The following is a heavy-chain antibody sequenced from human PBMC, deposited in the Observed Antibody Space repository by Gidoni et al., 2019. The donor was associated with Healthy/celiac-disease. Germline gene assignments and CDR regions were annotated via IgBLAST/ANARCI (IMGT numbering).Heavy chain of an antibody. V-gene: IGHV1-2*02. CDR3: ARSDCSSTSCHNSNWFDP. Sequence: QVQLVQSGAEVKKPGASVKVSCKASGYTFTGYYMHWVRQAPGQGLEWMGWINPNSGGTNYEQKFQGRVTMTRDTSISTAYMELSRLRSYDTAVYYCARSDCSSTSCHNSNWFDPWGQGTLVTVSS. J-gene: IGHJ5*02. CDR1: GYTFTGYY. D-gene: IGHD2-2*02. CDR2: INPNSGGT.